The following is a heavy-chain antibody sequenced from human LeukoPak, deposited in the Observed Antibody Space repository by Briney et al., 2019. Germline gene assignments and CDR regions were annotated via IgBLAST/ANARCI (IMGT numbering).Heavy chain of an antibody. Sequence: GASVKVSYKASGYTFTSYGISWVRQAPGQGLEWMGWISAYNGNTNYAQKLQGRVTMTTDTSTSTAYMELRSLRSDDTAVYYCARDWQRYYYGSGSPGGDYWGQGTLVTVSS. CDR1: GYTFTSYG. CDR2: ISAYNGNT. CDR3: ARDWQRYYYGSGSPGGDY. V-gene: IGHV1-18*01. J-gene: IGHJ4*02. D-gene: IGHD3-10*01.